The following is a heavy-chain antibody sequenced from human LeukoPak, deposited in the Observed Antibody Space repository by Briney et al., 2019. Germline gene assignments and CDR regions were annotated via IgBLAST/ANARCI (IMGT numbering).Heavy chain of an antibody. Sequence: GGSLRLSCAASGFTVSSNYMSWVRQAPGKGLEWVSSISSSSSYIYYAGSVKGRFTISRDNAKNSLYLQMNSLRAEDAAVYYCARTLGGYSYGYVGYYFDYWGQGTLVTVSS. CDR3: ARTLGGYSYGYVGYYFDY. CDR1: GFTVSSNY. V-gene: IGHV3-21*01. J-gene: IGHJ4*02. CDR2: ISSSSSYI. D-gene: IGHD5-18*01.